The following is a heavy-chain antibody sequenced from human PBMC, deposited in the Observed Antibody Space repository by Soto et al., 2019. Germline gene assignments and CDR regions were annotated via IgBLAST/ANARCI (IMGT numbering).Heavy chain of an antibody. J-gene: IGHJ2*01. Sequence: QVQLQESGPGLVKPSETLSLTCTVSGGSISSYYWSWIRQPPGKGLEWIGYIYYSGSTNYNPSLKSRVTISVDTSKNQFSLKLSSVTAADTAVYYCARAHRRPGDSSFDLWGRGTLVTVSS. CDR3: ARAHRRPGDSSFDL. CDR2: IYYSGST. D-gene: IGHD4-17*01. V-gene: IGHV4-59*01. CDR1: GGSISSYY.